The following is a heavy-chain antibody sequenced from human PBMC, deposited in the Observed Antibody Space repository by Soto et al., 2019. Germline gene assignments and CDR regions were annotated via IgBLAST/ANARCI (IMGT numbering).Heavy chain of an antibody. V-gene: IGHV4-59*01. CDR1: GGSMTGSY. Sequence: PSETLSLTCSVSGGSMTGSYWNWIRQPPGKTLEWIGYVYYSGSTSYNRSLMSRVTISVDTSKNQFSLNLRSVTSADTAVYYCAAVPVLRFLKWLPAYFDYWGQGTLVTVSS. D-gene: IGHD3-3*01. CDR3: AAVPVLRFLKWLPAYFDY. CDR2: VYYSGST. J-gene: IGHJ4*02.